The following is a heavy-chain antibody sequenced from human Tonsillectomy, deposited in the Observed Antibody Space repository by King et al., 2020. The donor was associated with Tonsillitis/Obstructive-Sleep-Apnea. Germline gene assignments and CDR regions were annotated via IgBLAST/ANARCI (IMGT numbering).Heavy chain of an antibody. V-gene: IGHV4-31*03. CDR2: IYYSGCT. J-gene: IGHJ4*02. CDR1: GGSVSSGTYY. D-gene: IGHD3-10*01. CDR3: ARDRGPPGRSYYFDY. Sequence: VQLQESGPGLVKPSQTLSLTCTVSGGSVSSGTYYWSWIRQHPGKGLEWIGYIYYSGCTYYNPSLKSRVTISVDTSKNQFSLKLSSVTAADTAVYYCARDRGPPGRSYYFDYWGQGTLVTVSS.